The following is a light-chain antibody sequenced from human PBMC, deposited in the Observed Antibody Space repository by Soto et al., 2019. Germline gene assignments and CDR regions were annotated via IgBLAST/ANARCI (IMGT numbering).Light chain of an antibody. Sequence: DIRMTQSPSSLSASVGDRVIITCQANQDISTHLNWFQQKPGKAPKLLISDASILESRVPSRVSGSGSGTEFSLTISSLQPDDFATFYCQQYSSFSRTFGQGTKVDIK. J-gene: IGKJ1*01. CDR1: QDISTH. CDR2: DAS. V-gene: IGKV1-33*01. CDR3: QQYSSFSRT.